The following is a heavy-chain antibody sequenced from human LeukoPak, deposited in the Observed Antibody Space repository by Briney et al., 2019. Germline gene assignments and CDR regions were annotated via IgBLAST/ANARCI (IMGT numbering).Heavy chain of an antibody. V-gene: IGHV4-59*01. Sequence: SETLSLTCTVSGGSISSYYWNWIRQPPGKGLEWIGYISYSGRSNYNPSLKSRVTISVATSKSQFSLKLSSVTAADTAVYYCARDDTMVRGTYAFDIWGQGTMVTVSS. CDR1: GGSISSYY. CDR3: ARDDTMVRGTYAFDI. CDR2: ISYSGRS. J-gene: IGHJ3*02. D-gene: IGHD3-10*01.